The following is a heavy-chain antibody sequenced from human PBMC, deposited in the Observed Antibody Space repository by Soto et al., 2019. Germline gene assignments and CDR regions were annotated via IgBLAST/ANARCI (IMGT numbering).Heavy chain of an antibody. CDR2: IYSGGST. D-gene: IGHD6-13*01. CDR1: GFTVSSNY. Sequence: EVQLVESGGGLVQPGGSLRLSCAASGFTVSSNYMSWVRQAPGKGLEWVSVIYSGGSTYYADSVKGRFTISRDNSKNTLYLQMNSLRAEDTGVYYCARQYSSSWYSDDAFDIWGQGTMVTVSS. CDR3: ARQYSSSWYSDDAFDI. V-gene: IGHV3-66*04. J-gene: IGHJ3*02.